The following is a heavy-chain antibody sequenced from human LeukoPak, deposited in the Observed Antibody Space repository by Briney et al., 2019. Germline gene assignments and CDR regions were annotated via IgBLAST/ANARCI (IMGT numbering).Heavy chain of an antibody. CDR2: INHSGST. CDR1: GGSFSGYY. D-gene: IGHD5-24*01. Sequence: PSETLSLTCAVYGGSFSGYYWSWISQPPGKGLEWIGEINHSGSTNYNPSLKSRVTISVDTSKNQFSLKLSSVTAADTAVYYCARGGWMATTPFDYWGQGTLVTVSS. CDR3: ARGGWMATTPFDY. V-gene: IGHV4-34*01. J-gene: IGHJ4*02.